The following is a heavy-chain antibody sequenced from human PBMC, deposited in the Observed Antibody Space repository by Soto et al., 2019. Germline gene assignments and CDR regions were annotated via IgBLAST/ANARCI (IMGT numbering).Heavy chain of an antibody. CDR2: ISYDGKNQ. V-gene: IGHV3-30*18. D-gene: IGHD1-26*01. Sequence: VRLVQSGGGVVQPGRALTLACVASGFTFDNYGMHWVRQAPGQWLDWVAVISYDGKNQYYEGSVKGRFTISRDNSRNTLYLQMNNLRPEDTGVYYCAKGFSVGATTSPFESWRQGTLVAVST. J-gene: IGHJ4*02. CDR3: AKGFSVGATTSPFES. CDR1: GFTFDNYG.